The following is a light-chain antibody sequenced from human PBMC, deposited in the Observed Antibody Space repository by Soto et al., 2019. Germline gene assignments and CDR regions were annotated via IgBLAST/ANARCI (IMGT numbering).Light chain of an antibody. V-gene: IGLV2-14*01. CDR3: SSYTSSSTSDV. CDR1: SSDVGGYRY. Sequence: QSALTQPASVSGSPGQSITISCTGTSSDVGGYRYVSWYQQHPGKAPKLLIYEVNIRPSGVSNRFSGSKSGNTASLTISGLQAEDESDYFCSSYTSSSTSDVFGTGTKLTVL. J-gene: IGLJ1*01. CDR2: EVN.